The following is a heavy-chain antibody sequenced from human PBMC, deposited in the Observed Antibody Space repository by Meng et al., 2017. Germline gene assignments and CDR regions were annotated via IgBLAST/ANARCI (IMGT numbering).Heavy chain of an antibody. J-gene: IGHJ4*02. V-gene: IGHV1-69*01. Sequence: QVQLVRFGVEVRRPGSSGRVSCNASVCTFSSYGISCVRQAPGQGLGWMGGIIPIFGTAHYAQKFQGRVTITADESTSTAYMELSSLRSEDTAVYYCAKADLRGYMLRFDYWGQGTLVTVSS. CDR1: VCTFSSYG. CDR2: IIPIFGTA. D-gene: IGHD3-16*01. CDR3: AKADLRGYMLRFDY.